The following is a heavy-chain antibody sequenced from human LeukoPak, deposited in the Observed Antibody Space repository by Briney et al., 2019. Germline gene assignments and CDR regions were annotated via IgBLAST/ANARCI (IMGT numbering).Heavy chain of an antibody. CDR2: IYSGGST. D-gene: IGHD6-19*01. CDR1: GFTFSSYW. CDR3: ARDSGSGWYYFDY. Sequence: GGSLRLSCAASGFTFSSYWMSWVRQAPGKGLEWVSVIYSGGSTYYADSVKGRFTISRDNSKNTLYLQMNSLRAEDTAVYYCARDSGSGWYYFDYWGQGTLVTVSS. J-gene: IGHJ4*02. V-gene: IGHV3-53*01.